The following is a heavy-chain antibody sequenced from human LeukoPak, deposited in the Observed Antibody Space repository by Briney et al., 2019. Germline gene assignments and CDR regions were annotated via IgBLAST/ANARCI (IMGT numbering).Heavy chain of an antibody. D-gene: IGHD5-12*01. CDR3: VRENSGYDR. J-gene: IGHJ5*02. CDR2: IRGGGSDT. CDR1: GFTIGNYA. Sequence: AGGSLRLSCAASGFTIGNYAMSWVRQAPGKGLEWVSAIRGGGSDTFFADAVKGRCTISRDNSKNTLYLRMNSLRAEDTAVYYCVRENSGYDRWGQGTLVTVSS. V-gene: IGHV3-23*01.